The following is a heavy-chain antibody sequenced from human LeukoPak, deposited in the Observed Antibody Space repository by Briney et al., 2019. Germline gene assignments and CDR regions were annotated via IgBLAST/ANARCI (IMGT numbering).Heavy chain of an antibody. CDR2: INPNSGGT. J-gene: IGHJ3*02. V-gene: IGHV1-2*06. CDR3: ARVTLSYYCSSTSCYRKIGAFDI. CDR1: GYTFTGYY. D-gene: IGHD2-2*02. Sequence: ATVKVSCKASGYTFTGYYMHWVRQAPVQGLEWMGRINPNSGGTNYAQKFQGRVTMTRDTSISTAYMELSRLRSDDTAVYYCARVTLSYYCSSTSCYRKIGAFDIWGQGTMVTVSS.